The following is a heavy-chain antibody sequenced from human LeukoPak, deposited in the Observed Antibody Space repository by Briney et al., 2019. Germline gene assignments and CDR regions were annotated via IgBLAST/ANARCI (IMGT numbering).Heavy chain of an antibody. CDR1: GYTFTGYY. D-gene: IGHD3-22*01. J-gene: IGHJ4*02. V-gene: IGHV1-2*02. Sequence: ASVKVSCKASGYTFTGYYMHWVRQAPGQGLEWMGWINPNSGGTNYAQKFQGRVTMTRDTSISTAYMELSRLRSDDTAVYYCARGPGVRITMIVVVHSYWGQGTLVTVSS. CDR2: INPNSGGT. CDR3: ARGPGVRITMIVVVHSY.